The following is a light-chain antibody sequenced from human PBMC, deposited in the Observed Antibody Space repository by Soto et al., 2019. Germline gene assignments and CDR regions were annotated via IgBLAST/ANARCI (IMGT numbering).Light chain of an antibody. CDR1: RSVRSY. CDR2: DAS. CDR3: QQRYAWPPIT. V-gene: IGKV3-11*01. Sequence: EIVLTQSPATLSLPPGERATLSCRASRSVRSYLAWYQQKPGQAPRLLIYDASNRAAGIPARFSGSGSETDFTLTISNLEPEDFAVYYCQQRYAWPPITFGQGTRLEI. J-gene: IGKJ5*01.